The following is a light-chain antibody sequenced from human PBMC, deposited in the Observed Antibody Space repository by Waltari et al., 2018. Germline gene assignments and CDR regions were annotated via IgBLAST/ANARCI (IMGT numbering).Light chain of an antibody. V-gene: IGKV3-20*01. CDR3: QQYGSSVYT. Sequence: DTVLTQSPGPLSLSPGERATLSCRASQSVSSSYLSWYQQKPGQPPRLLIYAASSRATGIPDRFSGSGSGTDFTLTIGRLEPEDFAVYYCQQYGSSVYTFGQGTKLEIK. CDR1: QSVSSSY. CDR2: AAS. J-gene: IGKJ2*01.